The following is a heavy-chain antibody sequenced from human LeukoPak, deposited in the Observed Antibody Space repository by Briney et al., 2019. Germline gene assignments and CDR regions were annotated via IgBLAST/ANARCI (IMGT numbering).Heavy chain of an antibody. CDR3: ARLSSHYYDFWSGYFDY. CDR2: ISGSSSYI. CDR1: GFTFSSYT. J-gene: IGHJ4*02. Sequence: GGSLRLSCAASGFTFSSYTTNWVRQAPGKGLEWVSSISGSSSYIYYADSVKGRFTISRDNAKNSLSLQMNSLRAEDTAVYYCARLSSHYYDFWSGYFDYWGQGTLVTVSS. D-gene: IGHD3-3*01. V-gene: IGHV3-21*01.